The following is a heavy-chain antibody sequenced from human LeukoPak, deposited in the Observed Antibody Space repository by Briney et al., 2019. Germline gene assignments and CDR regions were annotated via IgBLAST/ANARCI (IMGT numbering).Heavy chain of an antibody. J-gene: IGHJ4*02. CDR1: GGSINNGY. Sequence: SDTLSVTCTVSGGSINNGYWSWVRQLPGKRLEWIGDLYNGGCTIYNPSLTSRVTMSVDPSNNQFSLKLSSVTAADTAVYYCAKDGGEGAESWGQGTLVTVYS. V-gene: IGHV4-59*01. CDR3: AKDGGEGAES. CDR2: LYNGGCT. D-gene: IGHD3-16*01.